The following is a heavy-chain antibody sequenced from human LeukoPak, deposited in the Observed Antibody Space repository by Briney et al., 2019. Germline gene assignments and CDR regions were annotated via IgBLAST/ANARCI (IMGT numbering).Heavy chain of an antibody. CDR3: ARLSRAVLTYGMDV. J-gene: IGHJ6*04. V-gene: IGHV5-51*01. CDR2: IYPGDSDT. D-gene: IGHD6-19*01. CDR1: GYIFTSYW. Sequence: AGASLKISCKGSGYIFTSYWIAWVRQLPGKGLEWMGIIYPGDSDTRYSPSFQGLVTISADKSISTAYLQWSSLKASDTAMYYCARLSRAVLTYGMDVWGKGTTVTVSS.